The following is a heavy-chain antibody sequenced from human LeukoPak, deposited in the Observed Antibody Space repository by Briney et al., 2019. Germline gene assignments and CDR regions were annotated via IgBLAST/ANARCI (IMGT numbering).Heavy chain of an antibody. J-gene: IGHJ5*02. CDR2: IYYSGST. Sequence: PSETLSLTCTVSGGSISSYYWSWIRQPPGKGLEWIGYIYYSGSTNYNPSLKSRVTISVDTSKYQFSLKLSSVTAADTAVYYCARDGGYGSGWFDPWGQGTLVTVSS. CDR3: ARDGGYGSGWFDP. D-gene: IGHD3-10*01. V-gene: IGHV4-59*01. CDR1: GGSISSYY.